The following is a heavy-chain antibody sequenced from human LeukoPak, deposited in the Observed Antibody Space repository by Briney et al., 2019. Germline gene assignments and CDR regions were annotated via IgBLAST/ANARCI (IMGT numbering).Heavy chain of an antibody. D-gene: IGHD3-22*01. CDR3: ARDGGNHYYDSSGDFDY. Sequence: ASVKVSCKAPGYTFTSYDINWVRQATGQGLEWMGWMNPNSGNTGYAQKFQGRVTITRNTSISTAYMELSSLRSEDTAVYYCARDGGNHYYDSSGDFDYWGQGTLVTVSS. CDR1: GYTFTSYD. J-gene: IGHJ4*02. CDR2: MNPNSGNT. V-gene: IGHV1-8*03.